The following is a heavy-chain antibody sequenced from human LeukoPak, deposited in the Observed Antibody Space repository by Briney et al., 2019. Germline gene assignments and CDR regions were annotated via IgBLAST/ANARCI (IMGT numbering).Heavy chain of an antibody. CDR2: IWYDGRNK. D-gene: IGHD3-16*02. Sequence: GRSLRLSCAASGLTFSSYGMHWVRQAPGKGLEWVAAIWYDGRNKFYADSLKGRFTFSRDNSNNTWYLAMNSLRAEDTAVYYCARVNRGDAFDIWGQGTLVTVSS. J-gene: IGHJ3*02. CDR1: GLTFSSYG. CDR3: ARVNRGDAFDI. V-gene: IGHV3-33*01.